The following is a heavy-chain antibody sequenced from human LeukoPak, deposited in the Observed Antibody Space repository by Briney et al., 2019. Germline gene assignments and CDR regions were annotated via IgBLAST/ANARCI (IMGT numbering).Heavy chain of an antibody. CDR1: GFTFSSYT. J-gene: IGHJ4*02. D-gene: IGHD3-22*01. CDR3: ARGSGYYLGHFDY. V-gene: IGHV3-21*01. CDR2: ISGSSSHR. Sequence: GGSLRLSCAASGFTFSSYTINWVRQAPGKGLEWISSISGSSSHRYYADSVKGRFTISRDNAKDSLYLQMNSLRAEDTAVYYCARGSGYYLGHFDYWGQGTLVTVSS.